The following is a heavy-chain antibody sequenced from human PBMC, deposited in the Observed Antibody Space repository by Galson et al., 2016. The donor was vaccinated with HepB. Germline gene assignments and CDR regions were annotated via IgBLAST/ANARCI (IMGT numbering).Heavy chain of an antibody. D-gene: IGHD2-15*01. V-gene: IGHV3-33*01. Sequence: SLRLSCAAPGFTFSSSGLHWARQAPGKGLEWEAVIWYDGSNKYYADSVKGRFTISRDNSKNTLYLQMNSLRAEDTAVYYCARDTKGRVEVVVAANYYYYYGMDVWGQGTTVTVSS. CDR1: GFTFSSSG. CDR3: ARDTKGRVEVVVAANYYYYYGMDV. CDR2: IWYDGSNK. J-gene: IGHJ6*02.